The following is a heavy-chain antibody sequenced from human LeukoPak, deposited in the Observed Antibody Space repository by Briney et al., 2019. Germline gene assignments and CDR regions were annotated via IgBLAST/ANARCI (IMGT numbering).Heavy chain of an antibody. D-gene: IGHD2-2*02. Sequence: GGSLRLSCAASGFTFSSYAMHWVRQAPGKGLEWVAVISYDGSNKYYADSVKGRFTISRDNSKNTLYLQMNSLRAEDTAVYYCARGRLVVVPAAIRDYYYYMDVWGKGTTVTVSS. CDR1: GFTFSSYA. V-gene: IGHV3-30-3*01. J-gene: IGHJ6*03. CDR3: ARGRLVVVPAAIRDYYYYMDV. CDR2: ISYDGSNK.